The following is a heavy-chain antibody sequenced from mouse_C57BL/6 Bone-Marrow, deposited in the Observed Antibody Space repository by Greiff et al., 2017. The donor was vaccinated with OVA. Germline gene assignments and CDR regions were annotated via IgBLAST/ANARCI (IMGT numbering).Heavy chain of an antibody. CDR2: IHPSDSDT. Sequence: QVQLKQPGAELVKPGASVKVSCKASGYTFTSYWMHWVKQRPGQGLEWIGRIHPSDSDTNYNQKFKGKATLTVDKSSSTAYMQLSSLTSEDSAVYYCAISITTVVDWYFDVWGTGTTGTVSS. J-gene: IGHJ1*03. CDR3: AISITTVVDWYFDV. CDR1: GYTFTSYW. D-gene: IGHD1-1*01. V-gene: IGHV1-74*01.